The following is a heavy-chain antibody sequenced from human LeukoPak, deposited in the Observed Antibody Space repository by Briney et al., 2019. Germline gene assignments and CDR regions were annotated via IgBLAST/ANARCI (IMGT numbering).Heavy chain of an antibody. J-gene: IGHJ1*01. CDR1: GGSISSGGYY. CDR3: ARTTTYSHDSSGYYEYFQH. CDR2: IYYSGST. D-gene: IGHD3-22*01. Sequence: PSQTLSLTCSVSGGSISSGGYYWSWIRQHPGKGLEWIGYIYYSGSTYYNPSLKSRVSISVDTSTNQFSLRLSSVTAADTAVYYCARTTTYSHDSSGYYEYFQHWGQGTLVTVSS. V-gene: IGHV4-31*03.